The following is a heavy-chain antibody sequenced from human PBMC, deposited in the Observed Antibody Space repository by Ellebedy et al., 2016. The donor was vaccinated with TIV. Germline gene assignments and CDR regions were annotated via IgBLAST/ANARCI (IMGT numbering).Heavy chain of an antibody. D-gene: IGHD6-19*01. V-gene: IGHV1-24*01. Sequence: AASVKVSCKVSGYTLTELSMHWVRQAPGKGLEWMGGFDPEDGETIYAQKFQGRVTMTEDTSTDTAYMELSSLRSEDTAVYYCATFPGKQWLGTGPFDYWGQGTLVTVSS. J-gene: IGHJ4*02. CDR2: FDPEDGET. CDR1: GYTLTELS. CDR3: ATFPGKQWLGTGPFDY.